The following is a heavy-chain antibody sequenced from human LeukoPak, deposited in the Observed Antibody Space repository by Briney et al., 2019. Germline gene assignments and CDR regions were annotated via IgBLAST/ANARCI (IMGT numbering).Heavy chain of an antibody. CDR3: AKETGIILVQGAVDY. Sequence: VGPLRLYCVATGFANSSYAMSWIREVPGKGLDGVQDTSGSGGNPYYADSVKGRFTISRDNSKNTLYLHMNSLRAEDTALYYCAKETGIILVQGAVDYWGQGTLVTDFS. V-gene: IGHV3-23*01. CDR2: TSGSGGNP. D-gene: IGHD3-10*01. J-gene: IGHJ4*02. CDR1: GFANSSYA.